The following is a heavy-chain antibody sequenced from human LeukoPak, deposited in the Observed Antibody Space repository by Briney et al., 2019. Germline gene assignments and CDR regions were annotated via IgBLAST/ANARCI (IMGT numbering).Heavy chain of an antibody. CDR1: GFTFSSYA. D-gene: IGHD6-6*01. CDR2: ISGSGGST. CDR3: AKDRAYSSSSFFDY. J-gene: IGHJ4*02. Sequence: GGSLRLSCAASGFTFSSYAMSWVRQAPGKGLEWVSAISGSGGSTYYADSVKGWFTISRDNSKNTLYLQMNSLRAEDTAVYYCAKDRAYSSSSFFDYWGQGTLATVSS. V-gene: IGHV3-23*01.